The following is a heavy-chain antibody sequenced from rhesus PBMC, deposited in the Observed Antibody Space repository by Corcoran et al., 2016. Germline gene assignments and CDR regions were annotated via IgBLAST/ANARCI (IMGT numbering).Heavy chain of an antibody. CDR2: IYGSSGST. Sequence: QVQMQESGPGLVKPSETLSLTCPVSGYSISSNYWSWIRQPPGTGLEWIGYIYGSSGSTYYNPSLKSRVTISTDTSKNQFSLKLSSVTAADTAVYYCSRDWGGYPFDYWVQGVLVTVSS. J-gene: IGHJ4*01. D-gene: IGHD1-44*02. CDR3: SRDWGGYPFDY. CDR1: GYSISSNY. V-gene: IGHV4-147*01.